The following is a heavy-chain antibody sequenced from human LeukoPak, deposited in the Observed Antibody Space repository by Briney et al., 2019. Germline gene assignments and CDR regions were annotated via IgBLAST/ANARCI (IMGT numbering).Heavy chain of an antibody. Sequence: ASVEVSCKASGYTFTSCGISWVRQAPGQGVEWMGWISAYNGNTNYAQKLQGRVTMTTDTSTSTAYMELRSLRSDDTAVYYCASVRASIAARFYYYYMDVWGKGTTVTVSS. J-gene: IGHJ6*03. CDR1: GYTFTSCG. D-gene: IGHD6-6*01. CDR2: ISAYNGNT. V-gene: IGHV1-18*01. CDR3: ASVRASIAARFYYYYMDV.